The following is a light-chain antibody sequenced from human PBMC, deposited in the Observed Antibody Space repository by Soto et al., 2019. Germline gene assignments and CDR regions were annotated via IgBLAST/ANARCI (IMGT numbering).Light chain of an antibody. CDR3: QQRYSAPRT. V-gene: IGKV1-39*01. CDR2: GTS. J-gene: IGKJ2*01. CDR1: QSISSY. Sequence: DIQMTQSPSSLSASVGDRVTITCRASQSISSYLSWYQQRPGKAPKLLIYGTSNLQSGVPSRFSGSGSETGFTLTISSLQPEDFATYYCQQRYSAPRTFGQGTKVDIK.